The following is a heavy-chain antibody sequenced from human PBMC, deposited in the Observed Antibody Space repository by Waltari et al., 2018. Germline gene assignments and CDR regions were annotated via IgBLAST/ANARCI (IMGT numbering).Heavy chain of an antibody. D-gene: IGHD1-26*01. CDR1: GFTFSSYA. CDR3: ARDMRELNYYYYGMDV. V-gene: IGHV3-30*04. CDR2: ISYDGSNK. Sequence: QVQLVESGGGVVQPGRSLRLSCAASGFTFSSYAMHWVRQAPGKGLAWVAVISYDGSNKYYADSVKVRFTISRDNSKNTLYLQMNSLRAEDTAVYYCARDMRELNYYYYGMDVWGQGTTVTVSS. J-gene: IGHJ6*02.